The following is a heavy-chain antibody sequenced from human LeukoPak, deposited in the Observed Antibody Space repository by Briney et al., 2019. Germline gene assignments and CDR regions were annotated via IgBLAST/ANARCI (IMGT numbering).Heavy chain of an antibody. J-gene: IGHJ4*02. V-gene: IGHV3-30-3*01. CDR2: ISYDGSNK. Sequence: GRSLRLSCAASGFTFSSYAMHWVRQAPGKGLEWVAVISYDGSNKYYADSVKGRFTISRDNSKNTLYLQMNSLRAEDTAVYYCARVTTANYDFWSGYRGRDYWGQGTLVTVSS. D-gene: IGHD3-3*01. CDR1: GFTFSSYA. CDR3: ARVTTANYDFWSGYRGRDY.